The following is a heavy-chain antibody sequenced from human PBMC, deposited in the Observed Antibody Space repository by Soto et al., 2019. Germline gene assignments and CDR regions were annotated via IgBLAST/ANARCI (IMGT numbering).Heavy chain of an antibody. Sequence: GGSLRLSCAASGFTFSSYSMNWVRQAPGKGLEWVSSISSSSSYIYYADSVKGRFTISRDNAKNSLYLQMNSLRAEDTAVYYCAREPRDSGYDTVDYWGQGTLVTVSS. V-gene: IGHV3-21*01. CDR2: ISSSSSYI. CDR3: AREPRDSGYDTVDY. J-gene: IGHJ4*02. D-gene: IGHD5-12*01. CDR1: GFTFSSYS.